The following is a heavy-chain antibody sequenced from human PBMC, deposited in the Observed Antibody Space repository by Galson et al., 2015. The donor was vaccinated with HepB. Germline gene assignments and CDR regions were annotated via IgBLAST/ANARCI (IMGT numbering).Heavy chain of an antibody. J-gene: IGHJ4*02. CDR2: ISSSSSYT. V-gene: IGHV3-11*05. Sequence: SLRLSCAASGFTFSDYHMSWIRQAPGKGLEWVSYISSSSSYTNYADSVKGRFTISRDNAKNSLYLQMNSLRAEDTAVYYCARDLSGHIAAAGTDYWGQGTLVTVSS. D-gene: IGHD6-13*01. CDR1: GFTFSDYH. CDR3: ARDLSGHIAAAGTDY.